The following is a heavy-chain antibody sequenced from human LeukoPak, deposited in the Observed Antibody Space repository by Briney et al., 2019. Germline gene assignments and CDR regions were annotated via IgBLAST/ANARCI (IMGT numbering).Heavy chain of an antibody. CDR1: GFTFSSYA. V-gene: IGHV3-23*01. CDR3: VKESPYPVGGTSRIYHFDN. CDR2: ISPGAT. J-gene: IGHJ4*02. Sequence: GGSLRLSCAASGFTFSSYAMSWVRQAPGKGLEWVSAISPGATYYADIVKGRFSVSRDISKNTLSLEMNSLRSEDTAVYYCVKESPYPVGGTSRIYHFDNWGQGTLVTVSS. D-gene: IGHD1-26*01.